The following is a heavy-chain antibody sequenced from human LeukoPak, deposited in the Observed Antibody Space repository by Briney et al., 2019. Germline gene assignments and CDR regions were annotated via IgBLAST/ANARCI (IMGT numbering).Heavy chain of an antibody. J-gene: IGHJ6*03. CDR3: ARGARDYYYMDV. V-gene: IGHV3-11*04. Sequence: GGSLRLSCAASGFTFSDSYMSWIRQAPGKGLEWVSYISSSGYTIYYADSVKGRFTISRDNAKNSLYLQMNSLRAEDTAVYYCARGARDYYYMDVWGKGTTVTVSS. CDR1: GFTFSDSY. CDR2: ISSSGYTI.